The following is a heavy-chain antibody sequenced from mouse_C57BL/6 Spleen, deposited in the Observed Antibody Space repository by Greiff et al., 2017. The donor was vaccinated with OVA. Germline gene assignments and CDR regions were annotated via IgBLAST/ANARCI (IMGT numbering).Heavy chain of an antibody. CDR3: ARDSCQGAMDY. V-gene: IGHV1-19*01. D-gene: IGHD3-2*01. CDR2: INPYNGGT. Sequence: VQLQQSGPVLVKPGASVKMSCKASGYTFTDYYMNWVKQSHGKSLEWIGVINPYNGGTSYNQKFKGKATLTVDKSSSTAYMELNSLTSEDSAVYYCARDSCQGAMDYWGQGTSVTVSS. J-gene: IGHJ4*01. CDR1: GYTFTDYY.